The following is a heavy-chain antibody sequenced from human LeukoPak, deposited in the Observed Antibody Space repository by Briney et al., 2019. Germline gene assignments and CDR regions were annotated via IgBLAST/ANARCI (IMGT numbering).Heavy chain of an antibody. V-gene: IGHV3-15*01. CDR3: TTVTFYGDRCIDS. CDR1: GFTFNKAW. J-gene: IGHJ4*02. Sequence: GGSLRLSCVASGFTFNKAWMTWVRQAPGDGLEWVARIKSKTDGGATDYAAPVKGRFTISRDDSENTVYLQMSSVKTEDTGIYYCTTVTFYGDRCIDSWGQGTLVTVSS. D-gene: IGHD4-17*01. CDR2: IKSKTDGGAT.